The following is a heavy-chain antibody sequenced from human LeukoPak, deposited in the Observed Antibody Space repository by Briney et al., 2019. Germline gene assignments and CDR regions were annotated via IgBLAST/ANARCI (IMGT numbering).Heavy chain of an antibody. Sequence: PSETLSLTCAVSGDSVTSTNWWSWVRQPPGRGLEWIGEIHHSGSTNYNTSLKSRVTISIEKSKNQVSLQLTSVTAADTAVYYCTRNGYFSLDHWGQGTLVTVSS. V-gene: IGHV4-4*02. CDR3: TRNGYFSLDH. J-gene: IGHJ4*02. D-gene: IGHD4-17*01. CDR2: IHHSGST. CDR1: GDSVTSTNW.